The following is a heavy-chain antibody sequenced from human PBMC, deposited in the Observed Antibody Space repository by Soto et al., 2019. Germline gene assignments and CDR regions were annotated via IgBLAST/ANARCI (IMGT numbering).Heavy chain of an antibody. CDR1: KFTFRSYW. CDR3: ARSLPGTYGAFDL. Sequence: GGSLRLSCAVSKFTFRSYWMHWVRQSPGKGLVWVSRISGDGSSTNYADSVKGRFTISRDNAKNTVYLQIDSLRAEDTAVYYCARSLPGTYGAFDLWGQGTVVTVSS. J-gene: IGHJ3*01. D-gene: IGHD1-7*01. CDR2: ISGDGSST. V-gene: IGHV3-74*01.